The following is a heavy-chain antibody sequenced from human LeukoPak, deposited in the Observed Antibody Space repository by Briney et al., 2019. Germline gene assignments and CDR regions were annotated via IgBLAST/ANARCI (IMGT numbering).Heavy chain of an antibody. CDR1: GFTFSSYS. J-gene: IGHJ4*02. V-gene: IGHV3-21*01. CDR2: ISSSSSYI. D-gene: IGHD3-22*01. Sequence: PGGSLRLSCAASGFTFSSYSMNWVRQAPGKGLEWVSSISSSSSYIYYADSVKGRFTISRDNAKNSLYLQMNSLRAEDTAVYYCARGTESSAWRYFIRPYYFDYWGQGTLVTASS. CDR3: ARGTESSAWRYFIRPYYFDY.